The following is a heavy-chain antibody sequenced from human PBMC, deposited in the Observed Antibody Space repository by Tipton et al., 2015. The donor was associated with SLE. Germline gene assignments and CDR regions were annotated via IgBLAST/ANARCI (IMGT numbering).Heavy chain of an antibody. CDR3: SRGDTGDGFFDN. D-gene: IGHD7-27*01. CDR1: GDSISSRYY. V-gene: IGHV4-59*07. CDR2: IYFSGNT. J-gene: IGHJ4*02. Sequence: TLSLTCVVSGDSISSRYYWSWIRQPPGKGLEWIGYIYFSGNTNYNPSLQNRVSISVDTFTHQFSLKLSSVTAADTAVYYWSRGDTGDGFFDNWGQGTRVTVSS.